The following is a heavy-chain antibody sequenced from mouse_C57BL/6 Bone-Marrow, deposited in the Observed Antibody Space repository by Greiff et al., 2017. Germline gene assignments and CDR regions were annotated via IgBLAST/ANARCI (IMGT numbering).Heavy chain of an antibody. J-gene: IGHJ2*01. V-gene: IGHV1-50*01. CDR2: IDPSDSYT. Sequence: QVQLQQPGAELVKPGASVKLSCKASGYTFTSYWMQWVKQRPGQGLEWIGGIDPSDSYTNYNQKFKGKATLTVDTSSSTAYMQRSSLTSEASAVYYCAQAAQARYYFDYWGQGTTLTVSS. D-gene: IGHD3-2*02. CDR3: AQAAQARYYFDY. CDR1: GYTFTSYW.